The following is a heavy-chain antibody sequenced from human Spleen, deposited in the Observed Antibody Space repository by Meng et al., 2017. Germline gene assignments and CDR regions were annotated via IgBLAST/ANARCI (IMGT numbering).Heavy chain of an antibody. Sequence: VTLTQLGPALLKPSETLSLTCVVSGGSFMDYYWSWIRQPPGKGLEWIGEINHSGSTNYNPSLESRATISVDTSQNNLSLKLSSVTAADSAVYYCARGPTTMAHDFDYWGQGTLVTVSS. CDR2: INHSGST. D-gene: IGHD4-11*01. CDR1: GGSFMDYY. CDR3: ARGPTTMAHDFDY. J-gene: IGHJ4*02. V-gene: IGHV4-34*01.